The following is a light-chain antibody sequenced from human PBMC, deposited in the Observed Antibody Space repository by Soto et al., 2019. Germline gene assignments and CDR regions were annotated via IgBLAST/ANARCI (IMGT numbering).Light chain of an antibody. Sequence: QSVLTQPPSASGTPGQRVTISCSGSISNIGSNYVYWYQQLPGTAPKLLIYRNNQRPSGVPDRFSGYKSGASASLASSGPRAEDEADYYWASWDDSLSGPVFGGGTKVTVL. CDR3: ASWDDSLSGPV. V-gene: IGLV1-47*01. CDR2: RNN. J-gene: IGLJ3*02. CDR1: ISNIGSNY.